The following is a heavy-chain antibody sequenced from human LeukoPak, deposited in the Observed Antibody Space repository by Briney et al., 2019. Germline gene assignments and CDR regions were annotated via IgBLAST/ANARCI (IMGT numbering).Heavy chain of an antibody. Sequence: GGSLRLSCVASGFTFSRYIMYWVRQAPGKGLEWVAAISQDGNNKYYSDSVKGQFTVSRDNSENTLYLQTDSLRTEDTAIFYCARDLILSGWQPFDSWGQGTLVTVSS. V-gene: IGHV3-30*04. D-gene: IGHD6-19*01. CDR3: ARDLILSGWQPFDS. CDR2: ISQDGNNK. J-gene: IGHJ4*02. CDR1: GFTFSRYI.